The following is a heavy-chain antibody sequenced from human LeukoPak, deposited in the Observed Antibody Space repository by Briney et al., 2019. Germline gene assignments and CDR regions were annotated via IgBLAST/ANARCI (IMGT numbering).Heavy chain of an antibody. CDR3: AGGGVYDFWSGYPTSFDY. Sequence: PSETLSLTCTVSGGSISSGDYYWSWIRQPPGKGLEWVGYIYYSGSTYYNPSLKSRVTISVDTSKNQFSLKLSSVTAADTAVYYCAGGGVYDFWSGYPTSFDYWGQGTLVTVSS. V-gene: IGHV4-30-4*01. J-gene: IGHJ4*02. CDR2: IYYSGST. CDR1: GGSISSGDYY. D-gene: IGHD3-3*01.